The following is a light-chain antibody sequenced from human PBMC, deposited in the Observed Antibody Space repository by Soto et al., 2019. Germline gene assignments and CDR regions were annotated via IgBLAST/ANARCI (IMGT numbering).Light chain of an antibody. CDR1: QSISSW. CDR3: QQYYSYPRLT. CDR2: DAS. V-gene: IGKV1-5*01. J-gene: IGKJ4*01. Sequence: DIQMTQSPSTLSASVGDRVTITCRASQSISSWLAWYQQKPGKAPKLLIYDASSLESGVPSRFSGSGSGTEFTLTISSLQPDDFATYYCQQYYSYPRLTFGGGTKVEIK.